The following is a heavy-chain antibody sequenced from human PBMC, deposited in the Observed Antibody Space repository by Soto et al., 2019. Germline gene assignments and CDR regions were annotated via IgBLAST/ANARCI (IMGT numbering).Heavy chain of an antibody. CDR3: AREAVAGIFWFEP. Sequence: SVKVSCKASGGTFSSYAISWVRQAPGQGLEWMGGIIPIFGTANYAQKFQGRVTITADESTSTAYMELSSLRSEDTAVYYCAREAVAGIFWFEPWGQGTLVTVSS. CDR1: GGTFSSYA. CDR2: IIPIFGTA. D-gene: IGHD6-19*01. V-gene: IGHV1-69*13. J-gene: IGHJ5*02.